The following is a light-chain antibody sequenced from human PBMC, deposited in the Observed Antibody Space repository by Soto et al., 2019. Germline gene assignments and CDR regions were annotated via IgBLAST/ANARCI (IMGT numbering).Light chain of an antibody. CDR1: QSVSSN. Sequence: EIVMTQSPATLYVSTRERATLSCRASQSVSSNLAWYLQKPGQAPRLLIYGASTRATGIPARFIGSGSGTEFTLTISSLQSEDFAVYYCQQYNNWPPITFGQGKRLEIK. CDR3: QQYNNWPPIT. J-gene: IGKJ5*01. V-gene: IGKV3-15*01. CDR2: GAS.